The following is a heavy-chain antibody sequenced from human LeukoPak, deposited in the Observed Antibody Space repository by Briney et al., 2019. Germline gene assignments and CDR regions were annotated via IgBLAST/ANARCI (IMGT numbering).Heavy chain of an antibody. CDR2: IWYDGTNK. CDR3: ARARNNYDDSGFSALEY. V-gene: IGHV3-33*08. J-gene: IGHJ4*02. CDR1: GFTFGTYA. Sequence: GGSLRLSCAASGFTFGTYAMSWVRQAPGKGREWRSVIWYDGTNKDYADSVKGRFTISRDNSKNTLYLQMNSLRVEDTALYYCARARNNYDDSGFSALEYWGQGTLVTVSS. D-gene: IGHD3-22*01.